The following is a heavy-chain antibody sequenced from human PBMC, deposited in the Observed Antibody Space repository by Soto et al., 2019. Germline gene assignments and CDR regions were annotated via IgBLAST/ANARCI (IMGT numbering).Heavy chain of an antibody. CDR1: GGSISSYY. J-gene: IGHJ4*02. CDR2: VHYSGST. Sequence: PSETLSLTCSVCGGSISSYYGTWIRQPPGKGLEWIGYVHYSGSTNYNPSLKSRVTISVDTSKNQFSLKLSSVTAADTAVYYCARRYHDSSGSYADYWGQGTLVTVSS. CDR3: ARRYHDSSGSYADY. D-gene: IGHD3-22*01. V-gene: IGHV4-59*01.